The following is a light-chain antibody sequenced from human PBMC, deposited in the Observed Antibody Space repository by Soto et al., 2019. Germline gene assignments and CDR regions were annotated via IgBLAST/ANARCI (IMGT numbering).Light chain of an antibody. Sequence: EIVLTQSPATLSLSPGERATLSCRASQRVGSSSLAWYQQKPGQAPRLLISGASRRATGIPDRFSGSGSGTDFALTISRLEPDDFAVYYCQLYGTSPGFTFGPGTKVDIK. J-gene: IGKJ3*01. V-gene: IGKV3-20*01. CDR3: QLYGTSPGFT. CDR1: QRVGSSS. CDR2: GAS.